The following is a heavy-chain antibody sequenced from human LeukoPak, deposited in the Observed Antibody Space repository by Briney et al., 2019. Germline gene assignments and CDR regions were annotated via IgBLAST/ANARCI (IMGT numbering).Heavy chain of an antibody. V-gene: IGHV3-53*01. Sequence: PGGSLRLSCSASVFTVSSNYMSCVRQAPGKGLEWISIIYSGGSTYYADSVKGRFTISRDNSKNTLYLQMNSLRAEDTAVYYCAKTHDSSGSRLDYWGQGTLVTVSS. CDR3: AKTHDSSGSRLDY. D-gene: IGHD3-22*01. CDR1: VFTVSSNY. J-gene: IGHJ4*02. CDR2: IYSGGST.